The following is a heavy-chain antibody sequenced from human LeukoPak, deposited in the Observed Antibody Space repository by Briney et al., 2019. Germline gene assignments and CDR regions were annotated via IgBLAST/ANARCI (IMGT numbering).Heavy chain of an antibody. D-gene: IGHD6-13*01. Sequence: GGSLRLSCAASGFTLSSYWMHWVRHAPGKGLVWVSRINSDGSSTSYADSVKGRFTISRDNAKNTLYLQMNSLRAEDTAVYYCARDPGIAAVDYWGQGTLVTVSS. J-gene: IGHJ4*02. CDR1: GFTLSSYW. CDR3: ARDPGIAAVDY. V-gene: IGHV3-74*01. CDR2: INSDGSST.